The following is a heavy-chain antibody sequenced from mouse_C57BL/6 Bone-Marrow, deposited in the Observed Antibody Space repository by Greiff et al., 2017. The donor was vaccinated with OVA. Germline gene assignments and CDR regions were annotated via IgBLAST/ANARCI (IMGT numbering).Heavy chain of an antibody. CDR2: IYPGSGNT. CDR1: GYTFTDYY. D-gene: IGHD1-1*01. CDR3: ARGGETTVGGAWFAY. Sequence: QVQLKESGAELVRPGASVKLSCKASGYTFTDYYINWVKQRPGQGLEWIARIYPGSGNTYYNEKFKGKATLTAEKSSSTAYMQLSSLTSEDSAVYFCARGGETTVGGAWFAYWGQGTLVTVSA. J-gene: IGHJ3*01. V-gene: IGHV1-76*01.